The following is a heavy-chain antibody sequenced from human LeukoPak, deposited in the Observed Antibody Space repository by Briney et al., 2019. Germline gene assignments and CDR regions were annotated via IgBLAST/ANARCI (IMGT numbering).Heavy chain of an antibody. J-gene: IGHJ4*02. CDR1: GGTFSSYA. CDR2: IIPIFGTA. V-gene: IGHV1-69*01. D-gene: IGHD2-15*01. Sequence: KISCKASGGTFSSYAISWVRQAPGQGLEWMGGIIPIFGTANYAQKFQGRVTITADESTSTAYMELSSLRSEDTAVYYCAREGPYCSGGSCYYYFDYWGQGTLVTVSS. CDR3: AREGPYCSGGSCYYYFDY.